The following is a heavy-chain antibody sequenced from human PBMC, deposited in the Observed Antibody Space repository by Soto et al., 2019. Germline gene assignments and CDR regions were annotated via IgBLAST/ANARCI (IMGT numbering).Heavy chain of an antibody. V-gene: IGHV3-23*01. D-gene: IGHD3-9*01. J-gene: IGHJ4*02. CDR2: ISGSGGST. Sequence: LRLSCAASGFTFSSYAMSWVRQAPGKGLEWVSAISGSGGSTYYADSVKGRFTISRDNAKNSLYLQMNSLRAEDTAVYYCARGAMYYDILTGYCDYWGQGTLVTVSS. CDR3: ARGAMYYDILTGYCDY. CDR1: GFTFSSYA.